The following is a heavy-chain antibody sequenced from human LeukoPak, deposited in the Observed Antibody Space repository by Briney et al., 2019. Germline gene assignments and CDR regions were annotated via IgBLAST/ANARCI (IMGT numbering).Heavy chain of an antibody. CDR1: GFTFSSYA. Sequence: SGGSLRLSCAASGFTFSSYAMSWVRQAPGKGLEWVSAISGSGGSTYYADPVKGRFTISRDNSKNTLYLHINSLRAEDTAVYYCAKEKPYSSSRTLYYFDYWGQGTVVIVSS. CDR3: AKEKPYSSSRTLYYFDY. V-gene: IGHV3-23*01. J-gene: IGHJ4*02. CDR2: ISGSGGST. D-gene: IGHD6-13*01.